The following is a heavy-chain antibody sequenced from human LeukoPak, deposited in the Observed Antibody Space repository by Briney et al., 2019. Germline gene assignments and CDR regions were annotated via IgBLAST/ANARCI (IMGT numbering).Heavy chain of an antibody. V-gene: IGHV3-30*04. CDR1: GFTFSSYA. D-gene: IGHD1-14*01. J-gene: IGHJ6*03. CDR3: ARVGPWVNPDYYYYYMDV. Sequence: GGSLRLSCAASGFTFSSYAMHWVRQAPGKGLEWVAVISYDGSNKYYADSVKGRFTISRDNSKNTLYLQMNSLRAEDTAVYYCARVGPWVNPDYYYYYMDVWGKGTTVTVS. CDR2: ISYDGSNK.